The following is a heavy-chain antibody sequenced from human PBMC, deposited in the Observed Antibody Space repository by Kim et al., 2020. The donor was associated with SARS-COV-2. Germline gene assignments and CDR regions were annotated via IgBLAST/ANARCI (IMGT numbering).Heavy chain of an antibody. V-gene: IGHV4-39*01. J-gene: IGHJ6*02. CDR2: IYYSGST. CDR1: GGSISSSSYY. CDR3: EGCGYDLEGGMDV. Sequence: SETLSLTCTVSGGSISSSSYYWGWIRHPPGKGLEWIGSIYYSGSTYYNPSLKSRVTISVDTSKNQFSLKLSSVTAADTAVYYCEGCGYDLEGGMDVWGQGTTVTVSS. D-gene: IGHD5-12*01.